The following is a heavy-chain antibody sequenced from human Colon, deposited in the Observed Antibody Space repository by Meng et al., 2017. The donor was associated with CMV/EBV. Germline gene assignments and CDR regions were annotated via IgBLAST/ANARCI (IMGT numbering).Heavy chain of an antibody. V-gene: IGHV4-39*07. CDR2: IHYRGSS. Sequence: CADTGGHNNGGCYYWGWIRQPRGKGLEWIASIHYRGSSYDMTALKSRVTISVDTYKNHFSLNMNSVTAADTAMYYGGRVRNRDWYFDLWGRGTLVTVSS. CDR3: GRVRNRDWYFDL. CDR1: GGHNNGGCYY. J-gene: IGHJ2*01.